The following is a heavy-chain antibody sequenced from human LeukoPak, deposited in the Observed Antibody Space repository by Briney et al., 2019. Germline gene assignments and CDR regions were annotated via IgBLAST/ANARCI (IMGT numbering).Heavy chain of an antibody. CDR3: ARGDYGNSFDY. D-gene: IGHD4-23*01. CDR1: GFTFSSYA. CDR2: ISYDGSNK. J-gene: IGHJ4*02. Sequence: GGSLRLSCAASGFTFSSYAMHCVRQAPGKGLEWVAVISYDGSNKYYADSVKGRFTISRDNSKNTLYLQMNSLRAEDTAVYYCARGDYGNSFDYWGQGTLVTVSS. V-gene: IGHV3-30-3*01.